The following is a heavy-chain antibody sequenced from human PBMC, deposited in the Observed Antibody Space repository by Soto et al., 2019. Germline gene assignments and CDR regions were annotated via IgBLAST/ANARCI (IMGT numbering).Heavy chain of an antibody. V-gene: IGHV4-31*03. D-gene: IGHD6-19*01. J-gene: IGHJ3*02. CDR3: AREGVAVATIKDDAFDI. CDR1: GGSISSGGYY. CDR2: IYYSGST. Sequence: SETLSLTCTVSGGSISSGGYYWSWIRQHPGKGLEWIGYIYYSGSTYYNPSLKSRVTISVDTSKNQFSLKLSSVTAADTAVYYCAREGVAVATIKDDAFDIWGQGTMVTVSS.